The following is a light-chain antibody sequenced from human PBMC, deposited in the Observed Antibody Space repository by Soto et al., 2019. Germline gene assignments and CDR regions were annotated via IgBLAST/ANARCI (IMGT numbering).Light chain of an antibody. CDR3: QQSYTTPIT. J-gene: IGKJ5*01. CDR2: AAS. Sequence: EIQMTQSPSSLSASVGDRVIITCRASQTISSHLNWYQQKPGKAPNLLVYAASSLQSGVPSRFTGSGSGTDFTLTISSLQPEDFATYFCQQSYTTPITFGQGTRLENK. V-gene: IGKV1-39*01. CDR1: QTISSH.